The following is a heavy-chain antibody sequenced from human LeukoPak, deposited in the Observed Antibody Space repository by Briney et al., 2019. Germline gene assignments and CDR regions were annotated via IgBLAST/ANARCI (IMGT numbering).Heavy chain of an antibody. Sequence: TGGSLRLSCTASGFTFSSYAMSWVRQAPGKGLEWVSAISGSGGSTYYADSVKGRFTISRDNSKNTLYLQMNSLRAEDTAVYYCAKANPGVVAAINFDYWGQGTLVTVSS. CDR1: GFTFSSYA. J-gene: IGHJ4*02. CDR2: ISGSGGST. D-gene: IGHD2-15*01. CDR3: AKANPGVVAAINFDY. V-gene: IGHV3-23*01.